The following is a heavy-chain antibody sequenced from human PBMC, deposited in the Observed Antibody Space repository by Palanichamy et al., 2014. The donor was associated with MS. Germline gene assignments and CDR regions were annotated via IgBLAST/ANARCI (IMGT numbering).Heavy chain of an antibody. J-gene: IGHJ4*02. Sequence: QVQLQESGPGLVKPSETLSLTCTVSGDSISNYYWSWIRQPPGKGLGWIGYIYYSGSTSYNPSLKSRVTISVDTSKNQFSLKLSSVTAADTAVYYCARHKSGSYSFDYWGQGTLVTVSS. D-gene: IGHD1-26*01. CDR1: GDSISNYY. CDR3: ARHKSGSYSFDY. CDR2: IYYSGST. V-gene: IGHV4-59*08.